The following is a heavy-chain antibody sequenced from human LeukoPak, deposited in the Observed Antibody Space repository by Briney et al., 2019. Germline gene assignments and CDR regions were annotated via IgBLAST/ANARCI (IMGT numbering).Heavy chain of an antibody. D-gene: IGHD3-22*01. CDR3: ARAAYYYDSSGYYEPFDY. CDR1: GYTFTGYY. V-gene: IGHV1-2*02. CDR2: INPNSGGT. J-gene: IGHJ4*02. Sequence: ASVKVSCKASGYTFTGYYMHWVRQAPGQGLEWMGWINPNSGGTNYAQKFQGRVTMTRDTSISTAYMELSRLRSDDTAVYYCARAAYYYDSSGYYEPFDYWGQGTLVTVSP.